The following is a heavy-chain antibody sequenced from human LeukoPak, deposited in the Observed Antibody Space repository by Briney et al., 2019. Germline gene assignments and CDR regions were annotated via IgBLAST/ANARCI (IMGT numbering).Heavy chain of an antibody. CDR3: ARVERYYYGSGSWVNYMDV. V-gene: IGHV3-7*04. CDR1: GFTFSSYW. J-gene: IGHJ6*03. D-gene: IGHD3-10*01. Sequence: PGGSLRLSCAASGFTFSSYWMSWVRQAPGKGLEWVANIKQDGSEKYYVDSVKGRFTISRDNAKNSLYLQMNSLRAEDTAVYYCARVERYYYGSGSWVNYMDVWGKGTTVTVSS. CDR2: IKQDGSEK.